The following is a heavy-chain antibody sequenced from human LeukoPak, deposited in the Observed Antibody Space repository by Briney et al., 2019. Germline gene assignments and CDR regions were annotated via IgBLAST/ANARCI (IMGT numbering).Heavy chain of an antibody. V-gene: IGHV4-34*01. D-gene: IGHD3-10*01. CDR3: ARGVVLLWFGESRGAFDI. Sequence: SETLSLTCAVYGGSFSGYYWSWIRQPPGKGLEWIGEINHSGSTNYNPSLKSRVTISVDTSKNQFSLKLSSVTAADTAVYYCARGVVLLWFGESRGAFDIWGQGTMVTVSS. CDR1: GGSFSGYY. J-gene: IGHJ3*02. CDR2: INHSGST.